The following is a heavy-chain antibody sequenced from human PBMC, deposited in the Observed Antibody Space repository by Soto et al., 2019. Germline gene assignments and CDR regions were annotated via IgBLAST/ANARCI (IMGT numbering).Heavy chain of an antibody. V-gene: IGHV3-21*01. D-gene: IGHD6-19*01. CDR2: ISSSSSYI. Sequence: GGYLRLSCAASGFTFRSFTMNWVRQAPGKGLEWVSSISSSSSYIYYAASVKGRFTISRDNAKNSLYLQLNSLGAEDTAAYNGAICCREQWVDYYFAFWGQGSLVSVSS. CDR3: AICCREQWVDYYFAF. CDR1: GFTFRSFT. J-gene: IGHJ4*02.